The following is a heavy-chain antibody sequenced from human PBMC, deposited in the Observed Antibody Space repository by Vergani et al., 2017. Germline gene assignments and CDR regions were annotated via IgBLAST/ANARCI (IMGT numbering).Heavy chain of an antibody. V-gene: IGHV4-34*01. Sequence: QVQLQQWGAGLLKPSETLSLTCAVYGGSFSGYYWSWIRQPPGKGLEWIGEINHSGSTNYNPSLKIRVTISVDTSKKQFYLKLSSVTASATAVYYCAISQTTVTTWNWFDPWGQGTLVTVSS. CDR1: GGSFSGYY. CDR3: AISQTTVTTWNWFDP. CDR2: INHSGST. J-gene: IGHJ5*02. D-gene: IGHD4-17*01.